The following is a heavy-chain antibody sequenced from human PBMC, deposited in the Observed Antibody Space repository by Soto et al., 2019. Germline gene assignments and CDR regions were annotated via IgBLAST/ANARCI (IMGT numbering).Heavy chain of an antibody. J-gene: IGHJ5*02. CDR2: ISVYNGNT. Sequence: GASVKVSCKPSGYTFITYGISWVRQAPGQGLEWMGWISVYNGNTKYGQKFQGRVTMTTDTSTNTAYMELRSLRSDDTAVYYCARDSLAARPGWFDPWGQGTLVTVPQ. CDR1: GYTFITYG. D-gene: IGHD6-6*01. CDR3: ARDSLAARPGWFDP. V-gene: IGHV1-18*01.